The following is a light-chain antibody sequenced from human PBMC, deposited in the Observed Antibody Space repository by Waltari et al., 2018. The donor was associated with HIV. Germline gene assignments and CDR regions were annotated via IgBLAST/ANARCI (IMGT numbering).Light chain of an antibody. CDR1: QVVETY. Sequence: SYELTQPSSVSVSPGQPAIIPCSGNQVVETYSCWYQQKSCQSPVLVIYEDNKRPSGIPERFSGSNSGNTATLTISGTQATDESDYYCQTWDSGTAVFGGGTNLTVL. CDR2: EDN. CDR3: QTWDSGTAV. J-gene: IGLJ2*01. V-gene: IGLV3-1*01.